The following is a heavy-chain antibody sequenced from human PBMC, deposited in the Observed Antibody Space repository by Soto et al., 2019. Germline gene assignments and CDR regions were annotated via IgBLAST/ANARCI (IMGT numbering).Heavy chain of an antibody. J-gene: IGHJ3*02. D-gene: IGHD2-21*02. CDR3: ARYIVVVTATYAFDI. Sequence: QVQLVESGGGVVQPGRSLRLSCAASGFTFSSYAMHWVRQAPGKGLAWVAVISYDGSNKYYADSVKGRFTISRANSKNTLYLQMNSLRAEDTAVYYCARYIVVVTATYAFDIWGQGTMVTVSS. CDR1: GFTFSSYA. V-gene: IGHV3-30-3*01. CDR2: ISYDGSNK.